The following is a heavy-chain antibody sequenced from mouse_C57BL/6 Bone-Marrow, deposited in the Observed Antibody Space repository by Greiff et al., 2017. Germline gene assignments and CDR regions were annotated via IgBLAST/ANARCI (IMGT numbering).Heavy chain of an antibody. CDR1: GYTFTGYW. V-gene: IGHV1-9*01. J-gene: IGHJ3*01. Sequence: QVKLQQSGAELMKPGASVKLSCKATGYTFTGYWIEWVKQRTGHGLEWIGEILPGSGSTNYNEKFKGKATFTADTSSNTASWPLSRLTTESSALYFFARFGCLAFWGQGTLVTVSA. D-gene: IGHD2-2*01. CDR3: ARFGCLAF. CDR2: ILPGSGST.